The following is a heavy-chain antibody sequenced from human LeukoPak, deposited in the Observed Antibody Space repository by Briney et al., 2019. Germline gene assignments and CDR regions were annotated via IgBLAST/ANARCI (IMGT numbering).Heavy chain of an antibody. CDR3: ARAIGQQLDPFDY. CDR1: VGSISTTSYY. Sequence: SETLSLTCTASVGSISTTSYYWSWIRQPPGKGLEWIGYIYYSGSTNYNPSLKSRVTISVDTSKNQFSLKLSSVTAADTAVYYCARAIGQQLDPFDYWGQGTLVTVSS. J-gene: IGHJ4*02. V-gene: IGHV4-61*01. D-gene: IGHD6-13*01. CDR2: IYYSGST.